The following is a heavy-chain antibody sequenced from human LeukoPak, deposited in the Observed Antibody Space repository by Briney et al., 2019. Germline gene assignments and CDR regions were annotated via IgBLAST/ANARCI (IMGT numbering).Heavy chain of an antibody. J-gene: IGHJ4*02. Sequence: GGSLRLSCAASGFTFSTYAMSWVRQAPGKGLEWVSGIRGSGDNTYYADSVKGRFTISRDNSKNTLYMQMNSLRAEDTALYYCAKGHIVSEWLYFDSWGQGTLVTVSS. CDR2: IRGSGDNT. D-gene: IGHD2-21*01. CDR3: AKGHIVSEWLYFDS. V-gene: IGHV3-23*01. CDR1: GFTFSTYA.